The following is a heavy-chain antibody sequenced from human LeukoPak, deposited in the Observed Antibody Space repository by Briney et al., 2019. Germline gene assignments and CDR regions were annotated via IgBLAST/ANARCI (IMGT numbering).Heavy chain of an antibody. Sequence: GGSLRLSCAASGFTFITYSMNWVRQAPGKGLEWVSLISWDGGSTYYADSVKGRFTISRDNSKNSLYLQMNSLRTEDTALYYCAKGPRHYYYYMDVWGKGTTVTVSS. J-gene: IGHJ6*03. V-gene: IGHV3-43*01. CDR2: ISWDGGST. CDR3: AKGPRHYYYYMDV. D-gene: IGHD6-6*01. CDR1: GFTFITYS.